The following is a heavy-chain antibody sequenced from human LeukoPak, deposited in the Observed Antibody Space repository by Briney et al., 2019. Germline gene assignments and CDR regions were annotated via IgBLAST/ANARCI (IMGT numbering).Heavy chain of an antibody. CDR2: ISGSGGST. V-gene: IGHV3-23*01. Sequence: GGSLRLSCVVSGITLSSYAMSWVRQAPGKGLEWVSAISGSGGSTYYADSVKGRFTISRDNSKNTLYLQMNSLRAEDTAVYYCAKDPVAGTRGYYYYYGMDVWGQGTTVTVSS. CDR1: GITLSSYA. D-gene: IGHD6-19*01. CDR3: AKDPVAGTRGYYYYYGMDV. J-gene: IGHJ6*02.